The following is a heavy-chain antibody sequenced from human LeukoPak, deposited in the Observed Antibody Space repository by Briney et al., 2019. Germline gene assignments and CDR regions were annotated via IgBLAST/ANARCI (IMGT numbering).Heavy chain of an antibody. Sequence: SETLSLTCTVSGDSISSSSYYWGWIRQPPGKGLKWIGSIYYSGSTYYNPSLKSRVTISVDTSKNQFSLKLSSVTAADTAVYYCARHVWYDSSGYYGYFQHWGQGTLVTVSS. J-gene: IGHJ1*01. D-gene: IGHD3-22*01. V-gene: IGHV4-39*01. CDR1: GDSISSSSYY. CDR3: ARHVWYDSSGYYGYFQH. CDR2: IYYSGST.